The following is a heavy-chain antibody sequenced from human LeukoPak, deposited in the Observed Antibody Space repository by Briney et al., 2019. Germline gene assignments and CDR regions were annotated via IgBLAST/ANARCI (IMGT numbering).Heavy chain of an antibody. Sequence: SETLSLTCTVSGGSISSSSYYWGWIRQPPGKGLEWIGSIYYSGSTYYNPSLKSRVTISVDTSKNQFSLKLSSVTAADTAVYYCARHPRMVATSYFDYWGQGTLVTVSS. CDR3: ARHPRMVATSYFDY. V-gene: IGHV4-39*01. CDR2: IYYSGST. D-gene: IGHD5-12*01. J-gene: IGHJ4*02. CDR1: GGSISSSSYY.